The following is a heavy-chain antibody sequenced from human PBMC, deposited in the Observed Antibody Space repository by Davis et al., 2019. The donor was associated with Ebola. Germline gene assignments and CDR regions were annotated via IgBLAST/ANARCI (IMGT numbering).Heavy chain of an antibody. CDR2: ISAYNGNT. D-gene: IGHD6-6*01. Sequence: ASVKVSCNASGYTFTSYGISWVRQAPGQGLEWMGWISAYNGNTNYAQKLQGRVTMTTDTSTSTAYMELSSLRSEDTAVYYCARDRVYIEQLESMDVWGQGTTVTVSS. V-gene: IGHV1-18*01. CDR3: ARDRVYIEQLESMDV. J-gene: IGHJ6*02. CDR1: GYTFTSYG.